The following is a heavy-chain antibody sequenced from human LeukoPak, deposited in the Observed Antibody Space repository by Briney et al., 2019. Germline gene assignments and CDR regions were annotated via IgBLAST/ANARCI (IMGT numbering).Heavy chain of an antibody. CDR1: GYPISSGYY. D-gene: IGHD3-22*01. CDR3: AKEGSGYYPFIDY. Sequence: KPSETLSLTCAVSGYPISSGYYWGWIRQPPGKGLEWIGSIYHSGSTYYNPSLKSRVTISVDTSKNQFSLKLSSVTAADTAVYYCAKEGSGYYPFIDYWGQGTLVTVSS. V-gene: IGHV4-38-2*01. J-gene: IGHJ4*02. CDR2: IYHSGST.